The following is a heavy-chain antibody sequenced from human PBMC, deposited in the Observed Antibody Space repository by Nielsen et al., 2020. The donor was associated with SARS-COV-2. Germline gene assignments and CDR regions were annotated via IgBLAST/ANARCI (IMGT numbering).Heavy chain of an antibody. D-gene: IGHD3-10*01. CDR1: GGSFSGYY. CDR2: INHSGST. Sequence: SETLSLTCAVYGGSFSGYYWSWIRQPPGKGLEWIGEINHSGSTNYNPSLKSRVTISVDTSKNQFSLKLSSVTAADTAVYYCARVGRYGSGSYSNWFDPWGQGTLVTVSS. V-gene: IGHV4-34*01. J-gene: IGHJ5*02. CDR3: ARVGRYGSGSYSNWFDP.